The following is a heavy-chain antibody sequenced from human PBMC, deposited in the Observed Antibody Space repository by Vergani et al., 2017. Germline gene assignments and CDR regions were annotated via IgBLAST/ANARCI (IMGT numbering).Heavy chain of an antibody. J-gene: IGHJ4*02. V-gene: IGHV4-39*01. CDR3: AVHRRGYSGWPNC. D-gene: IGHD5-12*01. Sequence: QLQLQESGPGLVKPSETLSLTCTVSGGSIRSSSYYWGWIRQPPGKGLEWIGRIYYSGSTYYNPSLKSRVTISLDTSKNLFSLKLSSVTAADTAMYYCAVHRRGYSGWPNCWGQGTLVTVAS. CDR1: GGSIRSSSYY. CDR2: IYYSGST.